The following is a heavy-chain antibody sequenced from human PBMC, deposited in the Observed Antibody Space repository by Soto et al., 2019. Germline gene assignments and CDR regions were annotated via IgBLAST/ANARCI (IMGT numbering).Heavy chain of an antibody. V-gene: IGHV4-4*02. CDR2: IYHSGST. D-gene: IGHD3-22*01. J-gene: IGHJ5*02. CDR3: ASVGSDYDNSGYYLP. Sequence: SETLSLTCIVSGGSVSISNWCSWVRQPPGKGLEWIGEIYHSGSTTYNPSLKSRATISVDKSENQFSLRLKSVTAADTAVYYCASVGSDYDNSGYYLPWGPGTLVTVSS. CDR1: GGSVSISNW.